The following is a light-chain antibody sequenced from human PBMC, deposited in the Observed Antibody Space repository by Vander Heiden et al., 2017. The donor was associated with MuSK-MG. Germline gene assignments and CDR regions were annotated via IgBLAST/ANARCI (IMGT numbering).Light chain of an antibody. V-gene: IGLV2-14*03. CDR1: SSDVGYYNY. J-gene: IGLJ2*01. CDR2: DVN. CDR3: SSLTTTGAVV. Sequence: QSALPHPAPVSGSPGQSITISCTGSSSDVGYYNYVSWYQQHPDKAPKLLIFDVNSRPSGMSDRFSASKSDNTASLTISGLQAEDEATYYCSSLTTTGAVVIGGGTKVTVL.